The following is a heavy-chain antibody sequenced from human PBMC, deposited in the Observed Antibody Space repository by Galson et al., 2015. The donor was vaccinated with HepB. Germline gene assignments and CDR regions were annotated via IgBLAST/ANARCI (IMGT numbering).Heavy chain of an antibody. D-gene: IGHD3-10*01. CDR3: ASGTMVRGVRVDYYGMDV. V-gene: IGHV3-33*01. J-gene: IGHJ6*02. CDR2: IWYDGSNK. Sequence: SLRLSCAASGFTFSSYGMHWVRQAPGKGLEWVAVIWYDGSNKYYADSVKGRFTISRDNSKNTLYLQMNSLRAEDTAVYYCASGTMVRGVRVDYYGMDVWGQGTTVTVSS. CDR1: GFTFSSYG.